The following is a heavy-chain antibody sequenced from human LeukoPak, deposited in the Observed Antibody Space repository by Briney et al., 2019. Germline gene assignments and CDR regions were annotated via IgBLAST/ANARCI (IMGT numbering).Heavy chain of an antibody. CDR1: GFTFNNNA. J-gene: IGHJ3*01. V-gene: IGHV3-23*01. CDR3: ARCTASCYANAFDV. CDR2: INGGGDAT. D-gene: IGHD2-2*01. Sequence: GGSLRLSCTASGFTFNNNAMSWVRQAPRKGLEWVSAINGGGDATEYTDSVKGRFTISRDNSKNTLYLQMNSLRPEDTAVYYCARCTASCYANAFDVWGQGTLLTVSS.